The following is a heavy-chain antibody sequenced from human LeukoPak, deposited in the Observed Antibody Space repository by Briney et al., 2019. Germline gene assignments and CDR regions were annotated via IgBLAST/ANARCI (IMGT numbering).Heavy chain of an antibody. CDR1: GYTFTSYW. D-gene: IGHD5-18*01. V-gene: IGHV5-51*01. CDR3: ARLRGYRAFDF. Sequence: GESLKISCKGSGYTFTSYWIGWVRQMPGKGLEWMGIIYPGDSDTRYSPSFQGQVTMSADKSINTAYLQWSNLKASDTAIYYCARLRGYRAFDFWGQGTMVTVSS. CDR2: IYPGDSDT. J-gene: IGHJ3*01.